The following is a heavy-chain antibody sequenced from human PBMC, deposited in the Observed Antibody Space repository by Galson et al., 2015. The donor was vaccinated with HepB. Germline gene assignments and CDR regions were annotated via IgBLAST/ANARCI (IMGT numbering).Heavy chain of an antibody. J-gene: IGHJ6*02. CDR1: GGTFSSYA. V-gene: IGHV1-69*13. Sequence: SVKVSCKASGGTFSSYAISWVRQAPGQGLEWMGGIIPIFGTANYAQKFQGRVTITADESTSTAYMELSSLRSEDTAVYYCARGGRYCSSTSCYGVGVYYYYGMDVWGQGTTVTVSS. CDR3: ARGGRYCSSTSCYGVGVYYYYGMDV. D-gene: IGHD2-2*01. CDR2: IIPIFGTA.